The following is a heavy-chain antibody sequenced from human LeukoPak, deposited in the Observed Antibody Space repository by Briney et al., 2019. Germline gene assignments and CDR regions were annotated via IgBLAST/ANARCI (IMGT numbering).Heavy chain of an antibody. CDR1: GFTFSSYA. CDR3: AKSATVGIKAPFDC. CDR2: LSGSGGST. Sequence: GGSLRLSCAASGFTFSSYAMTWVRQAPGKGLEWVSSISGSGLEWVSSLSGSGGSTYYADSVKGRFTISRDNSKNTLSLQMSSLRAEDTAVYYCAKSATVGIKAPFDCWGQGALVTVSS. D-gene: IGHD1-26*01. J-gene: IGHJ4*02. V-gene: IGHV3-23*01.